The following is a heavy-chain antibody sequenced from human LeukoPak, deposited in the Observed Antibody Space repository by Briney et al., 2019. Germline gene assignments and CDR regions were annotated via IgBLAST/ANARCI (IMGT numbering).Heavy chain of an antibody. CDR2: IYYSGST. CDR3: AREERRWLQEVDYFDY. J-gene: IGHJ4*02. Sequence: TSETLSLTCTVSGGSISSYYWSWIRQPPGKGLEWIGYIYYSGSTNYNPSLKSRVTISVDTSKNQFSLKLSSVTAADTAVYYCAREERRWLQEVDYFDYWGQGTLVTVSS. V-gene: IGHV4-59*12. CDR1: GGSISSYY. D-gene: IGHD5-24*01.